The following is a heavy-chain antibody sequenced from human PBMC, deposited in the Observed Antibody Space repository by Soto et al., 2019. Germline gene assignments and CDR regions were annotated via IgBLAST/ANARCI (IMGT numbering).Heavy chain of an antibody. CDR3: ARDRITIFGVVISRPYGMDV. J-gene: IGHJ6*02. V-gene: IGHV1-46*01. CDR2: INPSGGST. CDR1: GYTFTSYY. Sequence: GASVKVSCKASGYTFTSYYMHCVRQAPGQGLEWMGIINPSGGSTSYAQKFQGRVTMTRDTSTSTVYMELSSLRSEDTAVYYCARDRITIFGVVISRPYGMDVWGQGTTVTVSS. D-gene: IGHD3-3*01.